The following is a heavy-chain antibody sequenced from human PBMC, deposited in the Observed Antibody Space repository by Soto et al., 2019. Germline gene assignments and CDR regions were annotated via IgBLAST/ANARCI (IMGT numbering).Heavy chain of an antibody. CDR1: GGTFSSYA. Sequence: QIQLVQSGAEVKKPGSSVKVSCKASGGTFSSYAINWVRQAPGQGLEWVGGIVAIFGTRNYAQQFQDRVTFTADESTTTAYMELNSLRSEDPAVYYCARSYGSGTYGSLDPWGQGTLVTVSS. CDR3: ARSYGSGTYGSLDP. V-gene: IGHV1-69*01. D-gene: IGHD3-10*01. CDR2: IVAIFGTR. J-gene: IGHJ5*02.